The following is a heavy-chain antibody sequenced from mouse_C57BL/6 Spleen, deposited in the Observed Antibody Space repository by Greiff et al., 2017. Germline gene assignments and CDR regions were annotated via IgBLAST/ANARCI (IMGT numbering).Heavy chain of an antibody. CDR1: GYTFTDYE. CDR3: TKSTTVVGAY. Sequence: QVQLQQSGAELVRPGASVTLSCKASGYTFTDYEMHWVKQTPVHGLEWIGAIDPETGGTAYNQKFKGKAILTADKSSSTAYMELRSLTSEDSAVYYCTKSTTVVGAYWSQGTLVTVSA. D-gene: IGHD1-1*01. CDR2: IDPETGGT. V-gene: IGHV1-15*01. J-gene: IGHJ3*01.